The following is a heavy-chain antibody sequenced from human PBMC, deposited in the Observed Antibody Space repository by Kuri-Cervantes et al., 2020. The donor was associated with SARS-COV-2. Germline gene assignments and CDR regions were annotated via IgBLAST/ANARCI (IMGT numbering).Heavy chain of an antibody. Sequence: GGSLRLSCAASGFTFSSNAMSWVRQAPGKGLEWVSGLSGSGVSTYYAESVKGRFTISRDNSKNTLYLQINSLRAEDTAVYYCAKDWDSRGYYLFDHWGQGTLVTVSS. CDR3: AKDWDSRGYYLFDH. CDR1: GFTFSSNA. CDR2: LSGSGVST. D-gene: IGHD3-22*01. V-gene: IGHV3-23*01. J-gene: IGHJ4*02.